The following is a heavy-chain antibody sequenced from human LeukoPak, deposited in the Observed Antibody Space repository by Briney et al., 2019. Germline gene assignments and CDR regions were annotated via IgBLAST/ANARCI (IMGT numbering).Heavy chain of an antibody. V-gene: IGHV4-39*07. D-gene: IGHD3-22*01. CDR1: GGSISSTTYY. CDR2: IYYSGST. CDR3: ASRWDYYDSSGYYYFDY. Sequence: SETLSLTCTVSGGSISSTTYYWDRIRQPPGKGLEWIGTIYYSGSTYYNPSLKSRVTISVDTSKNQFSLKLSSVTAADTAVYYCASRWDYYDSSGYYYFDYWGQGTLVTVSS. J-gene: IGHJ4*02.